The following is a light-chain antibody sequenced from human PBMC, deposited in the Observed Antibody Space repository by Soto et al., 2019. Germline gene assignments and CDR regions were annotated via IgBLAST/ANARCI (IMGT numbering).Light chain of an antibody. J-gene: IGKJ2*01. CDR2: LGS. CDR3: MHSLQPPYT. Sequence: DIVMTQSPLSLPVNHGEPAAISCRSSPSLLNSTGYNFLDWYLQKPGRPPQLLIYLGSNRASWVPGRLSGSGSGPDFTLRIRRVEAQEGGVDYCMHSLQPPYTFGQGTSVEI. V-gene: IGKV2-28*01. CDR1: PSLLNSTGYNF.